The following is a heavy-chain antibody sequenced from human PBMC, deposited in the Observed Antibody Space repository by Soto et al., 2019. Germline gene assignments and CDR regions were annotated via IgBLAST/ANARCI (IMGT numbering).Heavy chain of an antibody. J-gene: IGHJ3*02. Sequence: PGGSLRLACAASGFTFSSYSMNWVRQAPGKGLEWVSSISSSSSYIYYADSVKGRFTISRDNAKNSLYLQMNSLRAEDTAVYYCARSGDGDAFDIWGQGTMVTVSS. CDR3: ARSGDGDAFDI. CDR2: ISSSSSYI. CDR1: GFTFSSYS. D-gene: IGHD4-17*01. V-gene: IGHV3-21*01.